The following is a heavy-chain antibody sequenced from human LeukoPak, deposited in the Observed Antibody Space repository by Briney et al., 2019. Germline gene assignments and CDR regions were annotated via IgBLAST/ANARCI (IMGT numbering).Heavy chain of an antibody. Sequence: GGSLRLSCAASGFTFSSDAMSWVRQAPGKGLEWVSAISGSGGSTYYADSVKGRFTISRDNSKNTLYLQMNSLRAEDTAVYYCAKDGVTMVRGLPDYWGQGTLVTVSS. J-gene: IGHJ4*02. D-gene: IGHD3-10*01. V-gene: IGHV3-23*01. CDR1: GFTFSSDA. CDR3: AKDGVTMVRGLPDY. CDR2: ISGSGGST.